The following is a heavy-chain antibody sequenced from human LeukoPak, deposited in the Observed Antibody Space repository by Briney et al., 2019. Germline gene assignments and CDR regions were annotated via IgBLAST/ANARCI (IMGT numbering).Heavy chain of an antibody. V-gene: IGHV3-23*01. D-gene: IGHD6-19*01. CDR3: AKRSRQWLGSRDY. CDR2: ISGSGGST. Sequence: GGSLRLSCAGSGFTFSSYGMSWVRQAPGKGLEWVSAISGSGGSTYYADSVKGRFTISRDNSKNTLYLQMNSLRAEDTAVYYCAKRSRQWLGSRDYWGQGTLVTVSS. CDR1: GFTFSSYG. J-gene: IGHJ4*02.